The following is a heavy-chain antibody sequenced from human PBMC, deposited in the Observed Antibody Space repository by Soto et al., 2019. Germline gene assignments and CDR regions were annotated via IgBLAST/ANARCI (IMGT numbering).Heavy chain of an antibody. V-gene: IGHV4-61*01. Sequence: QVQLQESGPGLVKPSETLSLTCTVSGGSISSINNHFSNHYCSWIRLSPRKGLEWIGYISNIGFTRYNPSLKSLVSISVDTCKNQFSLKLPSVTDADTAVYYCTTQGFGGLHGLVDVWGQGTTVTVSS. J-gene: IGHJ6*02. CDR3: TTQGFGGLHGLVDV. D-gene: IGHD3-10*01. CDR2: ISNIGFT. CDR1: GGSISSINNHFSNHY.